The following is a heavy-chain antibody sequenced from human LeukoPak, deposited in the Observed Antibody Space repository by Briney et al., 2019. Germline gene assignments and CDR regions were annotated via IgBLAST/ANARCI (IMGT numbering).Heavy chain of an antibody. CDR1: GDSTVSGGSMTTYY. CDR3: ARDLGVMVRAFDI. Sequence: PSETLSLTCTVSGDSTVSGGSMTTYYWTWLRQPPGKALEWIGFVYYSGVTKYNPSLESRVTISLDASKNQFSLKLSSVTAADTAVYYCARDLGVMVRAFDIWGQGTMVTVSS. V-gene: IGHV4-61*01. J-gene: IGHJ3*02. D-gene: IGHD5-18*01. CDR2: VYYSGVT.